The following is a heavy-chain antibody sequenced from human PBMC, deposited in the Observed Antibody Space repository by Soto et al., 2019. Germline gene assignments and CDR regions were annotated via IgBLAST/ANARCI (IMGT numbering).Heavy chain of an antibody. V-gene: IGHV3-74*01. J-gene: IGHJ5*02. Sequence: GGSLRLSCAASGFTFSSYWMHWVRQAPGKGLVWVSRINSDGSSTSYADSVKGRFTISRDNAKNTLYLQMNSLRAEDTAVYYCARETHPIDIVVVPAALDPWGQGTLVTVSS. CDR3: ARETHPIDIVVVPAALDP. CDR2: INSDGSST. CDR1: GFTFSSYW. D-gene: IGHD2-2*01.